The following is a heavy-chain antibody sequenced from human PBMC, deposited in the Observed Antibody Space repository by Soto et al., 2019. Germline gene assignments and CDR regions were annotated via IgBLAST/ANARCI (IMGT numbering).Heavy chain of an antibody. CDR3: TRDVDCGEEDV. V-gene: IGHV4-61*01. CDR2: IYFSGST. D-gene: IGHD4-17*01. J-gene: IGHJ6*02. CDR1: GGSVSGGSYY. Sequence: QVQLQESGPGRVKPSETLSLTCTVSGGSVSGGSYYWNWIRQPPGKGLECIGYIYFSGSTTYNPSLKSRVTMSIGTSKNQFSLKLSSVTAAATAVYFCTRDVDCGEEDVWGQGTTVTVSS.